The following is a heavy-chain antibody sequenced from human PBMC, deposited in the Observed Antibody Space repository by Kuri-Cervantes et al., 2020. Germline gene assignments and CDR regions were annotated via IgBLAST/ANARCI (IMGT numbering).Heavy chain of an antibody. J-gene: IGHJ4*02. D-gene: IGHD6-19*01. CDR1: GFSLSSIGMR. CDR2: IDWDDDK. Sequence: SGPTLVKPTQTLTLTCTFSGFSLSSIGMRVSWIRQPPGKALEWLARIDWDDDKFYNTFLKTRLTISKDTSKNQVVLTMTNMDPMDTATYYCARSTGYNSGQFDHWGQGTLVTVSS. V-gene: IGHV2-70*04. CDR3: ARSTGYNSGQFDH.